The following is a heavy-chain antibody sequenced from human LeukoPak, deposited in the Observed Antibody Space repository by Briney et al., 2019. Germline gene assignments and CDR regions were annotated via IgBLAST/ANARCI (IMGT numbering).Heavy chain of an antibody. CDR3: ARAGYSGTYYGDY. V-gene: IGHV3-48*02. CDR2: ISTGSSAK. Sequence: GGSLRLSCLASGFTFSGQYMSWVRQAPGRGLEWVSYISTGSSAKYYADSVKGRFTISRDNAKNSLFLHMNSLRDEDTAVYYCARAGYSGTYYGDYWGQGTLVTVSS. D-gene: IGHD1-26*01. J-gene: IGHJ4*02. CDR1: GFTFSGQY.